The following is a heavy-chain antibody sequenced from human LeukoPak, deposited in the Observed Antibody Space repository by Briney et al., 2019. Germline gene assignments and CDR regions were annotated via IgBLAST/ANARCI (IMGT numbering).Heavy chain of an antibody. CDR3: VRGQGPRMGSSWYYFDC. D-gene: IGHD6-13*01. CDR1: GFMYSGFD. V-gene: IGHV3-48*02. Sequence: GGSLRLSCAASGFMYSGFDMSWDRQAPGKGLEWVSYISSGSSTMYYAESVKGRFTISRDNAKTSLFLQMNGLRDEDTAVYYCVRGQGPRMGSSWYYFDCWGQGTLVTVSS. J-gene: IGHJ4*02. CDR2: ISSGSSTM.